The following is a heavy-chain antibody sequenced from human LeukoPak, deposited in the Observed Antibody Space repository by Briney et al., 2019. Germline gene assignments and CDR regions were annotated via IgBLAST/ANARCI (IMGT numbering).Heavy chain of an antibody. D-gene: IGHD3-9*01. V-gene: IGHV4-4*09. CDR2: IYTSGST. Sequence: SETLPLTCTVSGGSISSYYWSWIRQPPGKGLEWIGYIYTSGSTNYNPSLKSRVTISVDTSKNQLSLKLSSVTAADTAVYYCARGNILSGYCFDFWGQGALVTVSS. CDR1: GGSISSYY. J-gene: IGHJ4*02. CDR3: ARGNILSGYCFDF.